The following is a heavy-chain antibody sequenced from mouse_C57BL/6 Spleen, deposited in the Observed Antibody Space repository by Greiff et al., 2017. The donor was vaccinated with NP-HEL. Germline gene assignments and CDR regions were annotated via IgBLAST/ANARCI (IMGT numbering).Heavy chain of an antibody. CDR2: IYPGSGNT. V-gene: IGHV1-76*01. D-gene: IGHD1-1*01. CDR3: ARAPYYYGSSSYYFDY. CDR1: GYTFTDYY. Sequence: VKLQESGAELVRPGASVKLSCKASGYTFTDYYINWVKQRPGQGLEWIARIYPGSGNTYYNEKFKGKATLTAEKSSSTAYMQLSSLTSEDSAVYFCARAPYYYGSSSYYFDYWGQGTTLTVSS. J-gene: IGHJ2*01.